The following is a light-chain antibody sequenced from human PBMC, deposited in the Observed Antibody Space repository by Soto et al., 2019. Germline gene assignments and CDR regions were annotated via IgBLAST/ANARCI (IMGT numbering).Light chain of an antibody. CDR1: QSCLFSPNNKSY. CDR3: QQFYNTPLT. V-gene: IGKV4-1*01. J-gene: IGKJ5*01. Sequence: IVITQSAGSLSLSLCDMASVCCKSIQSCLFSPNNKSYVGWYQQKPGQPPKLLIYWASTRESGVPDRFSGSGSGTDFTLTISSLQAEDVAVYFCQQFYNTPLTFGQGTRLEI. CDR2: WAS.